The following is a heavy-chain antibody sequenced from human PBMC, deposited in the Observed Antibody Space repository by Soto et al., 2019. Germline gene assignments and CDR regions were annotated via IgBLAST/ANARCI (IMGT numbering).Heavy chain of an antibody. CDR1: GVSISSGGYS. Sequence: SETLSLTCAVSGVSISSGGYSWSWIRQPPGKGLEWIGYIYHSGSTYYNPSLKSRVTISVDRSKNQFSLKLSSVTAADTAVYYCASPSSNYYYSFDYWGQGTLVTVSS. J-gene: IGHJ4*02. V-gene: IGHV4-30-2*01. CDR2: IYHSGST. D-gene: IGHD3-22*01. CDR3: ASPSSNYYYSFDY.